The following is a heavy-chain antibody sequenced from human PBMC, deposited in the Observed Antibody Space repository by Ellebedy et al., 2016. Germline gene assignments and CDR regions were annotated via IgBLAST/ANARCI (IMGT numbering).Heavy chain of an antibody. CDR3: AKDLPNWANDY. J-gene: IGHJ4*02. Sequence: GESLKISXAASGFTFRNYLMHWVRQAPGRGLEWVAYISATSVKFYADSVKGRFTVSRDNAEKSVYLQMNSLRVDDTAVYYCAKDLPNWANDYWGQGVLVTVSS. CDR2: ISATSVK. CDR1: GFTFRNYL. D-gene: IGHD2-8*01. V-gene: IGHV3-69-1*02.